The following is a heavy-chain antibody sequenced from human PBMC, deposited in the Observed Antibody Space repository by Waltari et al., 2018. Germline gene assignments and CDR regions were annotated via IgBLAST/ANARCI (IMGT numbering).Heavy chain of an antibody. D-gene: IGHD3-22*01. Sequence: QVQLVQSGAEVKKPGSSVKLSCKASGGTFSSYAISWVRQSPGNVLGWMGGIMPILWTANYAHKFQCRVTITSDESTSTAYMELSSLRSEDTAVYYCAILDYDSSGYLAYYYYGMDVWGQGTTVTVSS. V-gene: IGHV1-69*01. J-gene: IGHJ6*02. CDR2: IMPILWTA. CDR3: AILDYDSSGYLAYYYYGMDV. CDR1: GGTFSSYA.